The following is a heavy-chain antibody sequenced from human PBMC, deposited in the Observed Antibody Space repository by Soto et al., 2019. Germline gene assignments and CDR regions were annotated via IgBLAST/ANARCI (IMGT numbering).Heavy chain of an antibody. CDR2: ISYDGSNK. J-gene: IGHJ4*02. CDR3: ARDDLVHMVRGVIPGGFDY. Sequence: QVQLVESGGGVVQPGRSLRLSCAASGFTFSSYAMHWVRQAPGKGLEWVAVISYDGSNKYYADSVKGRFTISRDNSKNTMYLQMNSLRAEDTAVYYCARDDLVHMVRGVIPGGFDYWCQGTLVTVSS. D-gene: IGHD3-10*01. V-gene: IGHV3-30-3*01. CDR1: GFTFSSYA.